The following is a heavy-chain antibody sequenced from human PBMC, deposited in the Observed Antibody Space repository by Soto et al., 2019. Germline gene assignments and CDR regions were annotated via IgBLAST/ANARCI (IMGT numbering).Heavy chain of an antibody. Sequence: AESLKISCKGSGSSFNNYWINRVRQLPGKDLEWMGTIDPSDSYTNYSPSFQGHVTISVDKSVNTAYLQWSSLKAPETAMYYCVRRLSRAKDGYNAGFFYGMDVWGQGTRVTVSS. J-gene: IGHJ6*02. CDR2: IDPSDSYT. CDR1: GSSFNNYW. CDR3: VRRLSRAKDGYNAGFFYGMDV. V-gene: IGHV5-10-1*01. D-gene: IGHD5-12*01.